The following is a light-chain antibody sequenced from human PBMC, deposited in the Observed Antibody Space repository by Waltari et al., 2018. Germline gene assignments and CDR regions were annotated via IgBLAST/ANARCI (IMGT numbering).Light chain of an antibody. CDR1: RSNIGRHS. Sequence: QSGLTQAPSAAGTPGQRVSISCSGSRSNIGRHSVNWYQPPPGTTPQLLIHRNDQRRSGVPDRFSASKSGTSASLAISGLRSEDEADYYCATRDDSLSAPVFGGGTKVTVL. J-gene: IGLJ2*01. V-gene: IGLV1-47*01. CDR2: RND. CDR3: ATRDDSLSAPV.